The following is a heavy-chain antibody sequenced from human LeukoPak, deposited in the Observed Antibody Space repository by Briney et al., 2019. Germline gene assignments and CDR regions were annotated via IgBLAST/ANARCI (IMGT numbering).Heavy chain of an antibody. V-gene: IGHV3-48*03. CDR1: RFTFSSYE. Sequence: GGSLRLSCAASRFTFSSYEMNWVRQAPGRGLEWVSYIGSRGYTIYYADSVKGRFTISRDNAKNSLYLQMNSLRTEDTAVYYCARHTIFGLHDAFDIWGQGTMVTVSS. D-gene: IGHD3-3*01. CDR3: ARHTIFGLHDAFDI. J-gene: IGHJ3*02. CDR2: IGSRGYTI.